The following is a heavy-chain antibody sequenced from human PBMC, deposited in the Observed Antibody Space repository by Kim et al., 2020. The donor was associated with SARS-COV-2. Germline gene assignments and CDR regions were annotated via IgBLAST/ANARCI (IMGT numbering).Heavy chain of an antibody. D-gene: IGHD7-27*01. V-gene: IGHV1-69*02. CDR2: A. Sequence: ANTAQKYQGRVTITADKSTSTAYMELSSLRAEDTAVYYCARPHETGGVGYWGQGTLVTVSS. CDR3: ARPHETGGVGY. J-gene: IGHJ4*02.